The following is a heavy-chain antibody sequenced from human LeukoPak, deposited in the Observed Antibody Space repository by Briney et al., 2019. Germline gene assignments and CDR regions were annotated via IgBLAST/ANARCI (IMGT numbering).Heavy chain of an antibody. Sequence: GGSLRLSCSASGFTFSSYAMHWVRQAPGKGLEYVSATSSNGGSTYYADSVKGRFTISRDNSKNTLYLQMSSLRAEDTAVYYCAGAQGDGPWQYYYGMDVWGKGTTVTVSS. CDR2: TSSNGGST. CDR3: AGAQGDGPWQYYYGMDV. CDR1: GFTFSSYA. V-gene: IGHV3-64D*06. D-gene: IGHD2-8*01. J-gene: IGHJ6*04.